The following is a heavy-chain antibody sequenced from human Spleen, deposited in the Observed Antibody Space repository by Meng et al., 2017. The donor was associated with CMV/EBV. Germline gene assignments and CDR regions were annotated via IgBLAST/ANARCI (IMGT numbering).Heavy chain of an antibody. V-gene: IGHV1-8*01. Sequence: QVQLVRSGAEVKTRGASVKFSCTASGFTFTNYEINWVRQATGKGLELMGWMNPNSGNTAYAQKFQGRVTMTWNTSIRTAYMELSSLRSEDTAVYYCARGQGYCTSTTCADWFDPWGQGTLVTVSS. J-gene: IGHJ5*02. CDR2: MNPNSGNT. CDR3: ARGQGYCTSTTCADWFDP. D-gene: IGHD2-2*01. CDR1: GFTFTNYE.